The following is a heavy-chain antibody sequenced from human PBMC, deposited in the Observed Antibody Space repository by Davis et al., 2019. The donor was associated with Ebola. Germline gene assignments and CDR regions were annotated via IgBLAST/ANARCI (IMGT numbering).Heavy chain of an antibody. Sequence: PGGSLRLSCAASGFISSNARMSWVRQAPGKGLEWVGRIKTKTAGGTTDYAAPVKGRFTISRDDSKNTLYLQMNSLKTEDTAVYYCTTARRDSSAWFDSWGQGTLVTVSS. CDR2: IKTKTAGGTT. D-gene: IGHD6-19*01. V-gene: IGHV3-15*01. J-gene: IGHJ5*01. CDR1: GFISSNAR. CDR3: TTARRDSSAWFDS.